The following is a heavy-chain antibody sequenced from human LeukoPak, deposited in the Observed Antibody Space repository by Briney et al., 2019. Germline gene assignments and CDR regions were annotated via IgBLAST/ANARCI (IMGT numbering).Heavy chain of an antibody. Sequence: PGGSLRLSCTASGFTFINYVIHWVRQPPGKGLEWVAFFRYDGNHEYYADSVKGRFTFSRDNSKKTLLLQMNSLRTEDTAVYYCASGPTGFDWGPFDYWGPGTLVTVSS. CDR3: ASGPTGFDWGPFDY. CDR2: FRYDGNHE. J-gene: IGHJ4*02. CDR1: GFTFINYV. V-gene: IGHV3-30*02. D-gene: IGHD5-12*01.